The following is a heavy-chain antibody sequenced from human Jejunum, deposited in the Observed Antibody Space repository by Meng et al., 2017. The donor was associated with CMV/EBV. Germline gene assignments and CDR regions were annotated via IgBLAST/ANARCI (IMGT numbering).Heavy chain of an antibody. CDR1: ISNTAHY. D-gene: IGHD3-22*01. V-gene: IGHV4-39*07. Sequence: ISNTAHYCGWVRQPPGKGLEWIASIYYSGSTYYNASLKSRVTISVDTSKNHFSLTLTSVTAADTAVYFCVRAPYNYYDSSAYPPEYWGQGTLVTVSS. CDR2: IYYSGST. CDR3: VRAPYNYYDSSAYPPEY. J-gene: IGHJ4*02.